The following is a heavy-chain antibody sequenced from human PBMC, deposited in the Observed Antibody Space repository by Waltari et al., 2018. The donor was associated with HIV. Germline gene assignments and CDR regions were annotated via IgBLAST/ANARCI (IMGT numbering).Heavy chain of an antibody. CDR1: GFTVSSNY. D-gene: IGHD1-26*01. CDR2: SYSGGST. V-gene: IGHV3-53*01. Sequence: EVQLVESGGGLIQPGGSLRLSCAASGFTVSSNYMSWVRQAPGKGLEWVSVSYSGGSTYYADSVKGRFTISRDNSKNTLYLQMNSLRAEDTAVYYCARVSRSGSYGMPDYWGQGTLVTVSS. CDR3: ARVSRSGSYGMPDY. J-gene: IGHJ4*02.